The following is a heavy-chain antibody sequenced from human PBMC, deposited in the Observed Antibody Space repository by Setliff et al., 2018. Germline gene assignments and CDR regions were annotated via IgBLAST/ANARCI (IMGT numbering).Heavy chain of an antibody. J-gene: IGHJ5*02. CDR3: ARLAMVRGVSSNWFDP. Sequence: PGESLKISCKGSGYSFTSYWIDWVRQMPGKGLEWMGIIYFGDSDTRYSPSFQGQVTISADKSISTAYLQWSSLKASDTAMYYCARLAMVRGVSSNWFDPWGQGTLVTVSS. CDR1: GYSFTSYW. V-gene: IGHV5-51*01. D-gene: IGHD3-10*01. CDR2: IYFGDSDT.